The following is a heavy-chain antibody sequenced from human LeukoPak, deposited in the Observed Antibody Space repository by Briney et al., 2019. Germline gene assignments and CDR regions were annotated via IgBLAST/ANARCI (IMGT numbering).Heavy chain of an antibody. D-gene: IGHD3-22*01. J-gene: IGHJ4*02. CDR3: ARGDRMIVVVFDY. CDR1: GYSFTNYY. V-gene: IGHV1-46*01. Sequence: ASVKVSCKASGYSFTNYYIHWVRQAPGQGLEWMGIINPNGGTTSYAQKFQGRVTMTRDMSTSTVYMELSSLRSEDTAVYYCARGDRMIVVVFDYWGQGTLVTVSS. CDR2: INPNGGTT.